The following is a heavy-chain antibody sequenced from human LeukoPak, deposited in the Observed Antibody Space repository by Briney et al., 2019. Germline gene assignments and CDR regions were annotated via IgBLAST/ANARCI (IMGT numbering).Heavy chain of an antibody. CDR1: GFTFSSYG. D-gene: IGHD6-13*01. J-gene: IGHJ4*02. V-gene: IGHV3-33*01. CDR2: IWYDGSNK. Sequence: PGGSLRLSCAASGFTFSSYGMPWVRQAPGKGLEWVAVIWYDGSNKYYADSVKGRFTISRDNSKNTLYLQMNSLRAEDTAVYYCARDRDSSSWYIDYWGQGTLVTVSS. CDR3: ARDRDSSSWYIDY.